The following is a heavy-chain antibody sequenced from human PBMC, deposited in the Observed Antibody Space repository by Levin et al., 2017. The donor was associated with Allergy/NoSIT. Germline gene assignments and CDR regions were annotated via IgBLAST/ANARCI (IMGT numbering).Heavy chain of an antibody. D-gene: IGHD2-15*01. CDR1: GFTFSSYG. Sequence: QAGGSLRLSCAVSGFTFSSYGMHWVRQAPGKGLEWVAVISYDGTNKYYADSVKGRFTISRDNSKNTLSLQMNSLRAEDTAVYYCAKAIGRVDYYNMDVWGQGTTVTVSS. CDR3: AKAIGRVDYYNMDV. CDR2: ISYDGTNK. J-gene: IGHJ6*02. V-gene: IGHV3-30*18.